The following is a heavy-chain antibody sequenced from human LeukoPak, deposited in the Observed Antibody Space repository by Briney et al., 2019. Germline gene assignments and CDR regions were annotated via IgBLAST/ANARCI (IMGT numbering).Heavy chain of an antibody. D-gene: IGHD3-22*01. CDR2: IIPIFGTA. CDR1: GGTFSSYA. J-gene: IGHJ4*02. V-gene: IGHV1-69*13. Sequence: SVNVSCTASGGTFSSYAISWVRQAPGQGLEWMGGIIPIFGTANYAQKFQGRVTITADESTSTAYMELSSLRSEDTAVYYCAGNRAKYDSSGLFKDWGQGTLVTVSS. CDR3: AGNRAKYDSSGLFKD.